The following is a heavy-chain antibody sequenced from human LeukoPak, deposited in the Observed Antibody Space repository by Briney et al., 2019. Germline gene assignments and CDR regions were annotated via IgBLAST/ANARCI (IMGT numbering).Heavy chain of an antibody. Sequence: GGSLRLSCAASEFTFSSYAMIWVRQAPGKGLEWVSGISGSGGNTYYADSVKGRLTISRDNSNNRLYVQMNSLRVEDTAVYYCAKGGSWYRPTFFDYWGQGTLLTVSS. CDR2: ISGSGGNT. V-gene: IGHV3-23*01. D-gene: IGHD6-13*01. CDR1: EFTFSSYA. J-gene: IGHJ4*02. CDR3: AKGGSWYRPTFFDY.